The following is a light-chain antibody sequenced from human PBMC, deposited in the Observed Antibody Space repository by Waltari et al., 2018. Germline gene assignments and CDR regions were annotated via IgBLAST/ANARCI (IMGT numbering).Light chain of an antibody. V-gene: IGKV1-39*01. CDR1: RSISGY. CDR3: QQSYGIPWT. CDR2: GAS. Sequence: DIQLTQSPSSLSASVGDRVTITCRASRSISGYLNWYQPKSGKAPDLLIFGASTLHNGVPSRFSGSGSGTDFTLTISSLQPDDFATYYCQQSYGIPWTFGEGTKVEIK. J-gene: IGKJ1*01.